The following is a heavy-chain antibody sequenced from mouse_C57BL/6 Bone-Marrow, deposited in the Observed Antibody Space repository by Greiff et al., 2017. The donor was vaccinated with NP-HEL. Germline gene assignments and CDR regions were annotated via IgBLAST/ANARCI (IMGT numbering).Heavy chain of an antibody. V-gene: IGHV5-2*01. J-gene: IGHJ1*03. Sequence: EVKVVESGGGLVQPGESLKLSCESNEYEFPSHDMSWVRKTPEKRLELVAAINSDGGSTYYPDTMERRFIISRDNTKKTLYLQMSSLRSEDTAVYYCARHAYYYGSSYWYFDVWGTGTTVTVSS. D-gene: IGHD1-1*01. CDR1: EYEFPSHD. CDR2: INSDGGST. CDR3: ARHAYYYGSSYWYFDV.